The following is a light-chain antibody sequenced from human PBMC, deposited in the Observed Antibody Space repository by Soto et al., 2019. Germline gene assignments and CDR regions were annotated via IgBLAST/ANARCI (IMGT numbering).Light chain of an antibody. CDR3: SSYSISTAYL. J-gene: IGLJ1*01. Sequence: QSVLTQPASVSGSPGQSITISCTGTSSDVGGYDYVSWYQLHPGKAPKLMVFEVSNRPSGVSYRFSGSKSRNTASLTISGLQAEDEADYFCSSYSISTAYLFGTGTNVTVL. V-gene: IGLV2-14*01. CDR2: EVS. CDR1: SSDVGGYDY.